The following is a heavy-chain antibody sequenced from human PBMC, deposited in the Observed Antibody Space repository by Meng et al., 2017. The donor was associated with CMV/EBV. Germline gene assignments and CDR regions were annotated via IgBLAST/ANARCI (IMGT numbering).Heavy chain of an antibody. J-gene: IGHJ4*02. CDR2: IYYSGST. Sequence: SETPSLTCTVSGGSISSYYWSWIRQPPGKGLEWIGYIYYSGSTNYNPSLKSRVTISVDTSKNQFSLKLSSVTAADTAVYYCARSRGNNCGGDCYDFDYWGQGTLVTVSS. CDR3: ARSRGNNCGGDCYDFDY. D-gene: IGHD2-21*01. CDR1: GGSISSYY. V-gene: IGHV4-59*01.